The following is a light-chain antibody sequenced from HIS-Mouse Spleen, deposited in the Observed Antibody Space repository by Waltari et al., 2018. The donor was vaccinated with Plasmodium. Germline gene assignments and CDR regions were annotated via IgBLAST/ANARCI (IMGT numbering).Light chain of an antibody. CDR3: QQYNNWSFT. CDR1: QSVNSN. CDR2: GAS. V-gene: IGKV3-15*01. Sequence: EIVMTQSPATLSVSPGKRATLSCRASQSVNSNLAWYQQKPGQAPRLLIYGASTRATGIPARFSGSGSGTEFTLTISSLQSEDFAVYYCQQYNNWSFTFGPGTKVDIK. J-gene: IGKJ3*01.